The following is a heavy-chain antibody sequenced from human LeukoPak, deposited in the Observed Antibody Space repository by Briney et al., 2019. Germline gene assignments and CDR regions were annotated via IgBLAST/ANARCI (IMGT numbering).Heavy chain of an antibody. D-gene: IGHD3-22*01. J-gene: IGHJ6*02. CDR2: INPNSGGT. CDR1: GYTFTSYY. V-gene: IGHV1-2*04. CDR3: AREGASSGYDYYYYGMDV. Sequence: ASVKVSCKASGYTFTSYYMHWVRQAPGQGLEWMGWINPNSGGTNYAQKFQGWVTTTRDTSISTAYMELSRLRSDDTAVYYCAREGASSGYDYYYYGMDVWGQGTTVTVSS.